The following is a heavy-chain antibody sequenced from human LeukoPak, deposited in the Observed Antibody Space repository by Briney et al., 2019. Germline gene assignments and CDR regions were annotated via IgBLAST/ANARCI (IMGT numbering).Heavy chain of an antibody. CDR2: ISADGGST. J-gene: IGHJ4*02. V-gene: IGHV3-43*02. CDR3: AEESGKFDY. CDR1: GINFADYA. Sequence: TGGSLRLSCVVSGINFADYAMHWVRQPPGKGLEWVSLISADGGSTFSADSVKGRFSISRDNSKNSLYLQMNSLRSEDTAMYYCAEESGKFDYWGQGTLVAVSS.